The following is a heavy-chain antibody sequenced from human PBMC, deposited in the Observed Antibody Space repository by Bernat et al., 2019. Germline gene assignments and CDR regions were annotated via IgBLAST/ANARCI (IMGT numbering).Heavy chain of an antibody. Sequence: QVQLVESGGGVVQPGRSLRLSCAASGFTFSSSGMHWVRQAPGKGLEWVAVISYDGSNKYYADSVKGRFTISRDNSKNTLYLQMNSLRAEDTAVYYCAKVIAAAGTDWCDPWGQGTLVTVSS. D-gene: IGHD6-13*01. CDR2: ISYDGSNK. V-gene: IGHV3-30*18. CDR1: GFTFSSSG. J-gene: IGHJ5*02. CDR3: AKVIAAAGTDWCDP.